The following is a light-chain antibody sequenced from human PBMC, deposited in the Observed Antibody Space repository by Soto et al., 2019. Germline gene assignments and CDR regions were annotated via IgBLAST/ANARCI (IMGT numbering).Light chain of an antibody. J-gene: IGKJ5*01. CDR1: ESVSTY. CDR2: DAS. CDR3: QQHSKWPIT. V-gene: IGKV3-11*01. Sequence: EILLTQSPATLSLSLGERATLSCRANESVSTYLAWYKQKPGRAPRLLIYDASKRDTGIPARFSGSGSGTDFTLTIRSLEPEEFAVYYCQQHSKWPITFGQGTQLEIK.